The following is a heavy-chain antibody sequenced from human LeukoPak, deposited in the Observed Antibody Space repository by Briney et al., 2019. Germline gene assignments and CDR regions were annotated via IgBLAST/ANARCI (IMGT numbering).Heavy chain of an antibody. CDR2: ISSSGGVT. Sequence: GGSLRLSCAASGFTFSTYAMSWVRQGPGKGLEWVSSISSSGGVTFHAGSVRGRFTISRDNSKNTLFLQMNSLRADDTAVYYCAKDRPNYYESNGHYYRRDGDCWGQGTLVTVSS. CDR1: GFTFSTYA. CDR3: AKDRPNYYESNGHYYRRDGDC. J-gene: IGHJ4*02. V-gene: IGHV3-23*01. D-gene: IGHD3-22*01.